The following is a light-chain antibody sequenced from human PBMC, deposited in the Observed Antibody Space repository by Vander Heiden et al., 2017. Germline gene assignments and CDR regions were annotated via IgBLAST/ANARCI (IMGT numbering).Light chain of an antibody. CDR3: QAWDFSTVV. V-gene: IGLV3-1*01. Sequence: SYELTQQPSVSVSPGQTASITCPGDKLGDKYTCWYRQKPGQSPVLVIHQDTKRPSGIPERFSGSNSGNTATLTISGTQAMDEADYYCQAWDFSTVVFGGGTKLTVL. CDR1: KLGDKY. J-gene: IGLJ2*01. CDR2: QDT.